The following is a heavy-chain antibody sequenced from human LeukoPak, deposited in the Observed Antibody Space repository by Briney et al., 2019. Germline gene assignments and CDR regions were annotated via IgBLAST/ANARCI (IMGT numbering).Heavy chain of an antibody. CDR3: VKDLYKGDTSSWYYFDY. D-gene: IGHD6-13*01. V-gene: IGHV3-64D*06. CDR2: ISSYGDKT. J-gene: IGHJ4*02. CDR1: GFTFSNCA. Sequence: GGSLRLSCSASGFTFSNCAMHWVRQAPGKGPEYVSVISSYGDKTYYADSVKGRFTIPRDNSKNTVSLQMSSLRAEDTAVYYCVKDLYKGDTSSWYYFDYWGQGTLVTVSS.